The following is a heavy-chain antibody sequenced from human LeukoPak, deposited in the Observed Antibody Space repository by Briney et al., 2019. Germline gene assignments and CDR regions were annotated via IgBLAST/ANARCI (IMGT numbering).Heavy chain of an antibody. CDR1: GGSISSYY. D-gene: IGHD3-10*01. CDR3: ARVTGPITMVRGVIKRGPEHFDY. CDR2: IYYSGST. J-gene: IGHJ4*02. V-gene: IGHV4-59*01. Sequence: PSETLSLTCTVSGGSISSYYWSWIRQPPGKGLEWIGYIYYSGSTNYNPSLKSRVTISVDTSKNQFSLKLSSVTAADTAVYYCARVTGPITMVRGVIKRGPEHFDYWGQGTLVTVSS.